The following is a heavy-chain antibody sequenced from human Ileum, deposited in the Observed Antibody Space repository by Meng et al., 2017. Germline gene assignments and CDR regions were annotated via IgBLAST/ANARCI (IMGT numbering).Heavy chain of an antibody. CDR1: GASISSYY. D-gene: IGHD2-15*01. CDR2: IHYSGST. Sequence: QVQLQESGPGLAKPSETLSLTCTVSGASISSYYWTWIRQPPGKGLDWIGYIHYSGSTNYNPSLKSRITMSVDTSKYQVSLKLSSVTAADTAIYYCAAFCSGGSCPDYWGQGTLVTVSS. CDR3: AAFCSGGSCPDY. V-gene: IGHV4-59*01. J-gene: IGHJ4*02.